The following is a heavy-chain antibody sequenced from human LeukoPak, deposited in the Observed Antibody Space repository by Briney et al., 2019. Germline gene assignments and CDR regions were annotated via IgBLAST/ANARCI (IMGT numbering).Heavy chain of an antibody. CDR2: ISGSGGST. D-gene: IGHD5-18*01. CDR3: ARDLMVSFDY. CDR1: GFTFSSYG. J-gene: IGHJ4*02. V-gene: IGHV3-23*01. Sequence: GGSLRLSCTASGFTFSSYGMSWVRQAPGKGLDWVSAISGSGGSTYYADSVKGRFSISRDNSKNTLYLQMNSLRAEDTAVYYCARDLMVSFDYWGQGTLVTVSS.